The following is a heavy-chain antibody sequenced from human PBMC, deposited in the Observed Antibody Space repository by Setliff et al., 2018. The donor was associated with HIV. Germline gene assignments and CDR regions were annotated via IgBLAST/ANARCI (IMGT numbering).Heavy chain of an antibody. CDR3: ARDRVHNPSYNFWSGPTNYYYYMDV. CDR1: GVSISDYY. V-gene: IGHV4-59*13. CDR2: IYFSGST. Sequence: PSETLSLTCTVSGVSISDYYWSWIRQPPGKGLEWIGYIYFSGSTNYNPSLKSRVPMSLDTSKRQFSLKLSSVTAADTAVYYCARDRVHNPSYNFWSGPTNYYYYMDVWGKGTTVTVSS. J-gene: IGHJ6*03. D-gene: IGHD3-3*01.